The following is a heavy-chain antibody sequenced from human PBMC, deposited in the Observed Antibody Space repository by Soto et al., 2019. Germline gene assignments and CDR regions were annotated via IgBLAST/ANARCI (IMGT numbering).Heavy chain of an antibody. V-gene: IGHV3-53*01. CDR2: IYSTGTT. CDR1: GFTVGNNY. Sequence: EVQLVESGGGLIQPGGSLKLSCAASGFTVGNNYMSWVRQAPGKGLEWVSLIYSTGTTKYADSVKGRFTVSRDNAKNTLYLQMNSRRAVDTAVYYCAKDGRGSGSHYNSFGYWGQGTLVTVSS. D-gene: IGHD3-10*01. CDR3: AKDGRGSGSHYNSFGY. J-gene: IGHJ4*02.